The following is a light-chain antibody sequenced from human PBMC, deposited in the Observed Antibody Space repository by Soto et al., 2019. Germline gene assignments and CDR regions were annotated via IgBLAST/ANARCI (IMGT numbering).Light chain of an antibody. Sequence: IVLTQSPATLSSFPGDRVTLSCKASQYINTRLAWYQHRPGQSPRLLIYQTSLRAAGIPVRFSASGSGTDFTLTISDVQPEDFALYYCHQRQSWPRTFGQGTKVDIK. J-gene: IGKJ1*01. V-gene: IGKV3-11*01. CDR3: HQRQSWPRT. CDR2: QTS. CDR1: QYINTR.